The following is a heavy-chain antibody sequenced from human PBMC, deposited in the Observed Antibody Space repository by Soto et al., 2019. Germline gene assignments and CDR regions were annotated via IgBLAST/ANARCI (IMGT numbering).Heavy chain of an antibody. J-gene: IGHJ4*02. CDR1: GGSITRRSSY. Sequence: SETLSLTCIVSGGSITRRSSYWAWIRQPPGKGLEWVGTFYDGNTYHNPSLRSRVTIAVDTSKNQFSLKLNSVAAADTAFYYCATTRGLAVGGSFDYWGQGMLVTVSS. CDR2: FYDGNT. D-gene: IGHD6-13*01. CDR3: ATTRGLAVGGSFDY. V-gene: IGHV4-39*01.